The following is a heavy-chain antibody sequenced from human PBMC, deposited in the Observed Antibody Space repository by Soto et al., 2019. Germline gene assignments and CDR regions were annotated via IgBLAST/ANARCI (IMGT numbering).Heavy chain of an antibody. CDR2: ISDSDGGT. CDR1: GFAFSAYA. Sequence: EVQLAESGGGLVQPGGSLRLSCAASGFAFSAYAMTWVRQAPGKGLEWVSDISDSDGGTHYADSVKGRFTISRDNAKNTLYLQMDRLRVEDAAVYYCAKGRTFFDFWGQGTLVTVSS. J-gene: IGHJ4*02. V-gene: IGHV3-23*04. CDR3: AKGRTFFDF.